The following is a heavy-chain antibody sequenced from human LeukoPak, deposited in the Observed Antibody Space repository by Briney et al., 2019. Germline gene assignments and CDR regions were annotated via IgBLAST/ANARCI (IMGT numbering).Heavy chain of an antibody. V-gene: IGHV3-30-3*01. D-gene: IGHD2-15*01. CDR2: ISYDGSNK. CDR1: GFTFSSYA. J-gene: IGHJ4*02. Sequence: GGSLRLSCAASGFTFSSYAMHWVRQAPGKGLEWVAVISYDGSNKYYADSVKGRFTISRDNSKNTLYLQMNSLRAEDTAVYYCASLIGWSYDYFDYWGQGTLVTVSS. CDR3: ASLIGWSYDYFDY.